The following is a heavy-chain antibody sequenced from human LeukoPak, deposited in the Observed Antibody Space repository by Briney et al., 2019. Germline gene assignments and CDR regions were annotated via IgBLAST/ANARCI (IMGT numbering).Heavy chain of an antibody. V-gene: IGHV1-8*01. D-gene: IGHD3-3*01. Sequence: ASVKVSCKASGYTFTSYDINWVRQATRQGLEWMGWMNPNSGNTGYAQKFQGRVTMTRNTSISTAYMELSSLRSEDTAVYYCASERWLFYGDKKDAFDIWGQGTMVTVSS. CDR3: ASERWLFYGDKKDAFDI. J-gene: IGHJ3*02. CDR2: MNPNSGNT. CDR1: GYTFTSYD.